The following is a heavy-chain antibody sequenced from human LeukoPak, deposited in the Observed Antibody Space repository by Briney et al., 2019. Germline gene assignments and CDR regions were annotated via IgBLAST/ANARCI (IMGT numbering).Heavy chain of an antibody. CDR3: ARGGSGYYDSSGYFRFDY. J-gene: IGHJ4*02. CDR1: GFTFSSYS. CDR2: INHSGST. Sequence: GSLRLSCAASGFTFSSYSMNWIRQPPGKGLEWIGEINHSGSTNYNPSLKSRVTISVDTSKNQFSLKLSSVTAADTAVYYCARGGSGYYDSSGYFRFDYWGQGTLVTVSS. D-gene: IGHD3-22*01. V-gene: IGHV4-34*01.